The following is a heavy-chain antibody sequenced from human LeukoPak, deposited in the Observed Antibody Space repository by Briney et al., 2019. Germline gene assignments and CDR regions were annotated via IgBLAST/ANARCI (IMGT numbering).Heavy chain of an antibody. CDR2: IIPIFGTA. Sequence: ASVKVSCKASGGTFSSYAISWVRQAPGQGLEWMGGIIPIFGTANYAQKFQGRVTITADESTSTAYMELSSLRSEDTAVYYCANKFQFLLAFDIWGRGAMVTVSS. V-gene: IGHV1-69*13. D-gene: IGHD3-3*01. CDR1: GGTFSSYA. J-gene: IGHJ3*02. CDR3: ANKFQFLLAFDI.